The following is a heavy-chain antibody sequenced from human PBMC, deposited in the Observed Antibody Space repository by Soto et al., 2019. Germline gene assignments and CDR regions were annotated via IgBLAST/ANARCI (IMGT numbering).Heavy chain of an antibody. V-gene: IGHV1-46*03. CDR3: ARSDMGGDGALDV. CDR2: INPSGGGP. D-gene: IGHD3-16*01. Sequence: QVQLMQSGAEVKQPGASVKVSCKASGYTFTNYYMHWVRQVPGQGLEWMGIINPSGGGPAHAQNFRGRLTTTSDTSTTTIYMELNSLRSEDTAVYVCARSDMGGDGALDVWGQGTMVTVSS. CDR1: GYTFTNYY. J-gene: IGHJ3*01.